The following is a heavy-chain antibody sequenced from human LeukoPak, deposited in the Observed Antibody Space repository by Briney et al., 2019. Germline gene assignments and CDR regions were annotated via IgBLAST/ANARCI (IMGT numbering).Heavy chain of an antibody. Sequence: GGSLRLSCAASGFTVSTIYMSWVRQAPGKGLDWVSVIYRGGGTYFADSVKGRFTISRDNSKNTLYLQMNSLRAEDTAVYYCAKDLSSHRREGFDYWGQGTLVTVSS. V-gene: IGHV3-53*05. CDR2: IYRGGGT. CDR1: GFTVSTIY. D-gene: IGHD2-2*01. J-gene: IGHJ4*02. CDR3: AKDLSSHRREGFDY.